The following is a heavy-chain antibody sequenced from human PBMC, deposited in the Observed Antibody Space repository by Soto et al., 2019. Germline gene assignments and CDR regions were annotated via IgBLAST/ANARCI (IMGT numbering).Heavy chain of an antibody. CDR2: ISYDGSNK. Sequence: LRLSCAASGFTFSSYGMHWVRQAPGKGLEWVAVISYDGSNKYYADSVKGRFTISRDNSKNTLYLQMNSLRAEDTAVYYCAKGLIRYFDWLSNNYDYYGMDVWGQGTTVTVSS. D-gene: IGHD3-9*01. J-gene: IGHJ6*02. CDR1: GFTFSSYG. V-gene: IGHV3-30*18. CDR3: AKGLIRYFDWLSNNYDYYGMDV.